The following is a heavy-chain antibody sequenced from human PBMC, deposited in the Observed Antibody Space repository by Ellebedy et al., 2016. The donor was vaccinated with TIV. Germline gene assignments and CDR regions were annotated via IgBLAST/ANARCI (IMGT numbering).Heavy chain of an antibody. D-gene: IGHD3-10*01. J-gene: IGHJ5*02. CDR1: GFTFSSYA. CDR3: ARNMVRGVIPLT. Sequence: GGSLRLSCAASGFTFSSYAMSWVRQAPGKGLEWVSYISSSGSTIYYADSVKGRFTISRDNAKNSLYLQMNSLRAEDTAVYYCARNMVRGVIPLTWGQGTLVTVSS. V-gene: IGHV3-48*03. CDR2: ISSSGSTI.